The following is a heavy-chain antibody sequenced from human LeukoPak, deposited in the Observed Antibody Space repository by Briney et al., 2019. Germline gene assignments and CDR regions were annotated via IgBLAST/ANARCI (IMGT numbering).Heavy chain of an antibody. CDR1: GYTLTDYY. J-gene: IGHJ3*01. V-gene: IGHV1-2*02. CDR2: INPNSGGT. Sequence: ASVRVSCKASGYTLTDYYMHWVRQAPGQGLERMGWINPNSGGTNYAQKFQGRVTMTRDTSISTAYMELSRLGSDDTAVYYCARDPFWNGDAFDVWGQGTMVTVSS. CDR3: ARDPFWNGDAFDV. D-gene: IGHD3-3*01.